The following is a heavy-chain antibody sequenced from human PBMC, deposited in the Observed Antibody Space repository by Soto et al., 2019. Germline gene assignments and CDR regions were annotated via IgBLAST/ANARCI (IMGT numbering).Heavy chain of an antibody. D-gene: IGHD6-19*01. CDR1: GYTFTSYG. J-gene: IGHJ6*02. CDR3: ARDKGAVAGNYGMDV. V-gene: IGHV1-18*01. CDR2: ISAYNGNT. Sequence: QVQLVQSGAEVKKPGASVKVSCKASGYTFTSYGISWVRQAPGQGLEWMGWISAYNGNTNYAQKLQGRVTMTTDTSXXTAYMELRSLRSDDTAVYYCARDKGAVAGNYGMDVWGQGTTVTVSS.